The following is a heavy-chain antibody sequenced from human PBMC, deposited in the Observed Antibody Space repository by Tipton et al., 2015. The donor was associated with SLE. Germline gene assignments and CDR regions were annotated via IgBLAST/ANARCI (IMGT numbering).Heavy chain of an antibody. V-gene: IGHV3-33*01. Sequence: SLRLSCEVSGFMFRSHGMHWVRQAPGKGLEWVAVIWYDGSDQKYGDSVKGRFTISRDNSKNSLSLQMNRLRVEDSAVYFCARVAGPYCISAACYRMDVWGRGTTVTVSS. J-gene: IGHJ6*02. D-gene: IGHD2-15*01. CDR1: GFMFRSHG. CDR3: ARVAGPYCISAACYRMDV. CDR2: IWYDGSDQ.